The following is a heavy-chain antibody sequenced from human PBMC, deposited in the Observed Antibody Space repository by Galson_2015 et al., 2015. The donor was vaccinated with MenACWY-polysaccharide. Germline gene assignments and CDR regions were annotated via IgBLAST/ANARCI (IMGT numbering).Heavy chain of an antibody. J-gene: IGHJ4*02. V-gene: IGHV4-38-2*01. Sequence: DTLSLTCAVSVYSIRSGYFWGWLRQPPGKGLEWIARIFHSGTTYYNPSLKSRVTISVDRSKNQFSLKLSSVTAADTAVYYCARVEKYSGSFYILYWGQGTLVAVSS. CDR1: VYSIRSGYF. CDR2: IFHSGTT. CDR3: ARVEKYSGSFYILY. D-gene: IGHD1-26*01.